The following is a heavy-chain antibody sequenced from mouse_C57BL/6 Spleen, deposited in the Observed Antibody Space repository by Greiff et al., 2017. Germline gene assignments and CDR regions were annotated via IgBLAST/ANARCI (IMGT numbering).Heavy chain of an antibody. CDR1: GYAFSSSW. V-gene: IGHV1-82*01. CDR2: IYPGDGDT. CDR3: AIRPDWYFDV. J-gene: IGHJ1*03. Sequence: VQLQQSGPELVKPGASVKISCKASGYAFSSSWMNWVKQRPGKGLEWIGRIYPGDGDTNYNGKFKGKATLTADKSSSTAYMQLSSLTSEDSAVYFCAIRPDWYFDVWGTGTTVTVSS.